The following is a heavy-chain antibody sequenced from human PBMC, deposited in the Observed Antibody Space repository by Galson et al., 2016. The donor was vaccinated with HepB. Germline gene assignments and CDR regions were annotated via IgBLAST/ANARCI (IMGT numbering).Heavy chain of an antibody. CDR2: INAGNGKT. J-gene: IGHJ5*02. CDR1: GYTFTSYA. Sequence: SVKVSCKASGYTFTSYAIVWVRQAPGQRLEWMGWINAGNGKTKYSQKLQGRVTITRDTSASTVYMELSSLRYEDTAVYYCATLLRGRFDPWGQGTLVTVSS. CDR3: ATLLRGRFDP. D-gene: IGHD3-16*01. V-gene: IGHV1-3*01.